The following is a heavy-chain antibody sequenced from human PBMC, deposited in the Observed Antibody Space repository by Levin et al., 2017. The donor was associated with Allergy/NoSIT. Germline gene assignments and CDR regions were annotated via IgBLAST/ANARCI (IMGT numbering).Heavy chain of an antibody. CDR2: IIPIFGTA. CDR3: ARMDCSGGSCYPYYYGMDV. Sequence: ASVKVSCKASGGTFSSYAISWVRQAPGQGLEWMGGIIPIFGTANYAQKFQGRVTITADESTSTAYMELSSLRSEDTAVYYCARMDCSGGSCYPYYYGMDVWGQGTTVTVSS. D-gene: IGHD2-15*01. J-gene: IGHJ6*02. V-gene: IGHV1-69*13. CDR1: GGTFSSYA.